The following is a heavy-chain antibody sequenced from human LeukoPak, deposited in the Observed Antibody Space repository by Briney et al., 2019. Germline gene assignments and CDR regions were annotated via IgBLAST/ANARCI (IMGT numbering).Heavy chain of an antibody. J-gene: IGHJ4*02. Sequence: SETLSLTCAVYGGSFSGYYWSWIRQPPGKGLEWIGDINHSGSTNYIPSLKSRVTISVDTSKKQFSLKLSSVTAADTAVYYCARSSESYDSSGYYSYYFDYWGQGTLVTVSS. CDR2: INHSGST. CDR1: GGSFSGYY. V-gene: IGHV4-34*01. CDR3: ARSSESYDSSGYYSYYFDY. D-gene: IGHD3-22*01.